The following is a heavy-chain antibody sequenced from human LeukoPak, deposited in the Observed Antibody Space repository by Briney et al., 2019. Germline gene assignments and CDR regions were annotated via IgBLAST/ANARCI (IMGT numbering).Heavy chain of an antibody. CDR2: ISSSGSTI. V-gene: IGHV3-48*04. D-gene: IGHD3-10*01. J-gene: IGHJ4*02. CDR3: ARRWFGELYLDDY. Sequence: GGSLRLSCAASGFTFSSYSMNWVRQAPGKGLEWVSYISSSGSTIYYTDSVKGRFTISRDNAKNSLYLQMNSLRAEDTAVYYCARRWFGELYLDDYWGQGTLVTVSS. CDR1: GFTFSSYS.